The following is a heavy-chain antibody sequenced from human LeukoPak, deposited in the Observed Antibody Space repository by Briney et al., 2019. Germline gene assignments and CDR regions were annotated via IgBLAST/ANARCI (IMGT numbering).Heavy chain of an antibody. J-gene: IGHJ4*02. CDR3: RRVVHSSSRGLGGY. V-gene: IGHV3-7*01. CDR1: GFTFSSYW. Sequence: PGGSLRLSSAASGFTFSSYWMSWVRQAPGNGLVWLVNIKQGGSEKFYEDSVKGGFIITRDNAKNSLYLLMNSLSGEDTVVYYWRRVVHSSSRGLGGYWGQGTLVTVSS. CDR2: IKQGGSEK. D-gene: IGHD6-13*01.